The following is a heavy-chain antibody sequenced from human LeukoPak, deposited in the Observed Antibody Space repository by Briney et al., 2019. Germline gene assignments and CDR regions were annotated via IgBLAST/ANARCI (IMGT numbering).Heavy chain of an antibody. V-gene: IGHV1-46*03. CDR3: ARGTYYDFWSGYWGSSTIDY. CDR1: GYTFTSYY. D-gene: IGHD3-3*01. CDR2: INPSGGST. J-gene: IGHJ4*02. Sequence: ASVKVSCKASGYTFTSYYMHWVRQAPGQGLEWMGVINPSGGSTTYAQKFQGRVTLTRDTSTSTVYMELSSLRSEATAVYYCARGTYYDFWSGYWGSSTIDYWGQGTLVTVSS.